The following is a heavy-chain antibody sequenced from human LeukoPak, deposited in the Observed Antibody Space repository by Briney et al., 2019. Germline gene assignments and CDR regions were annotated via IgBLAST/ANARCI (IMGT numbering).Heavy chain of an antibody. CDR1: GGSFSDYY. CDR3: ASYTAGGGGLDY. V-gene: IGHV4-34*01. D-gene: IGHD5-18*01. J-gene: IGHJ4*02. CDR2: INHSGST. Sequence: SETLSLTCAVYGGSFSDYYWSWIRQPPGKGLEWIGEINHSGSTNYNPSLKSRVTISVDTSKDQFSLKLSSVTAADTAVYYCASYTAGGGGLDYWGQGTLVTVSS.